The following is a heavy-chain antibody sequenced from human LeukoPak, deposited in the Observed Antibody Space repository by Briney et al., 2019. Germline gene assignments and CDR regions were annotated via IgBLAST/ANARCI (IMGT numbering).Heavy chain of an antibody. J-gene: IGHJ4*02. V-gene: IGHV4-59*01. Sequence: SETLSLTCTVSGASISTYCWSWIRQPPGKGLEWIGYIYYSGTTNYNPSLKSRVTISVDTSKNQFSLKLSSVTAADTAVYYCARSLGYYSYYFDYWGQGTLVTVSS. CDR2: IYYSGTT. D-gene: IGHD3-22*01. CDR3: ARSLGYYSYYFDY. CDR1: GASISTYC.